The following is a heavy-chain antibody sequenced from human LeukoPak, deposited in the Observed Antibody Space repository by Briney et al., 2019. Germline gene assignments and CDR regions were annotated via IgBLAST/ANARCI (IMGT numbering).Heavy chain of an antibody. J-gene: IGHJ4*02. CDR1: GDSVSSNSAA. D-gene: IGHD4-17*01. CDR3: ARADFYGDYGRHRPYYFDY. V-gene: IGHV6-1*01. CDR2: TYYRSKWYN. Sequence: SQTLSLTCAISGDSVSSNSAAWNWIRQSPSRGLEWLGRTYYRSKWYNDYAVSVKSRITINPDTSKNQFSLQLNSVTPEDTAVYYCARADFYGDYGRHRPYYFDYWGQGTLVTVSS.